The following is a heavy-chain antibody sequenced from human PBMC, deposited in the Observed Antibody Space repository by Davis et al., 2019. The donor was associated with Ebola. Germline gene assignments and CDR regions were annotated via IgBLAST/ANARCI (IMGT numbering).Heavy chain of an antibody. D-gene: IGHD2-2*01. CDR3: ARGRVVPASYYMDV. CDR1: GYTFTGYY. V-gene: IGHV1-2*04. Sequence: ASVKVSCKASGYTFTGYYMHWVRQAPGQGLEWMGWINPNSGGTNYAQKFQGWVTMTRDTSISTAYMELSSLRSEDTAVYYCARGRVVPASYYMDVWGKGTTVTVSS. J-gene: IGHJ6*03. CDR2: INPNSGGT.